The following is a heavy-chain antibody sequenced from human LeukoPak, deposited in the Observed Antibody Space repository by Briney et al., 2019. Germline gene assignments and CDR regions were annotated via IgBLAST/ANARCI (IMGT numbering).Heavy chain of an antibody. Sequence: GRSLRLSCATSRFTFSNYAMHWVRQAPGKGLEWVAVISYDGSNKYYADSVKGRFTISRDNSKNTLYLQMDSLRAEDTAVYYCARGYCSGGICYFDYWGQGTPVTVSS. CDR1: RFTFSNYA. J-gene: IGHJ4*02. CDR2: ISYDGSNK. CDR3: ARGYCSGGICYFDY. D-gene: IGHD2-15*01. V-gene: IGHV3-30-3*01.